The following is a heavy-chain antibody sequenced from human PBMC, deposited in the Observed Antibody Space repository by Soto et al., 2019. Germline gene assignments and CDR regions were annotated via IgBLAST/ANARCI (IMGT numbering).Heavy chain of an antibody. J-gene: IGHJ6*02. CDR1: GVSLSSYY. CDR2: IYYSGST. Sequence: SETLSLTYTVAGVSLSSYYWSWLRTPHGKGLEWIGYIYYSGSTNYNPSLKSRVTISVDTSKNQFSLKLSSVTAADTAVYYCARDRYYDFWSRYGMDVWGQGTTVTVSS. V-gene: IGHV4-59*01. D-gene: IGHD3-3*01. CDR3: ARDRYYDFWSRYGMDV.